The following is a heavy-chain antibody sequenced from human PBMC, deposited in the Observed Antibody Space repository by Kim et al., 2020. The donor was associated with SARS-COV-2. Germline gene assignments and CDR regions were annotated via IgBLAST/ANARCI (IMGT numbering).Heavy chain of an antibody. CDR3: ARVSPLTILGVVGAFDI. V-gene: IGHV4-59*01. J-gene: IGHJ3*02. Sequence: SETLSLTCTVSGGSISSYYWSWIRQPPGKGLEWIGYIYYSGSTNSNPSLKSRVTISVDTSKNQFSLKLSSVTAADTAVYYCARVSPLTILGVVGAFDIWGQGTMVTVSS. D-gene: IGHD3-3*01. CDR1: GGSISSYY. CDR2: IYYSGST.